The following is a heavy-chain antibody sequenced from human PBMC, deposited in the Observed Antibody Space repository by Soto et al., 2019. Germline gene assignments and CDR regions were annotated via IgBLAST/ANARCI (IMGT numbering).Heavy chain of an antibody. V-gene: IGHV1-8*01. CDR3: ARGRASGSYYLLDY. J-gene: IGHJ4*02. D-gene: IGHD3-10*01. CDR2: INPNSGNI. CDR1: GNTFTIYD. Sequence: ASVKVSCKASGNTFTIYDINCVRQSTGHGLEWMGWINPNSGNIGYAQKFQGRVTMTRDTAIRTAYMEVSRLRSDDTAVYYCARGRASGSYYLLDYWGQGTLVTSPQ.